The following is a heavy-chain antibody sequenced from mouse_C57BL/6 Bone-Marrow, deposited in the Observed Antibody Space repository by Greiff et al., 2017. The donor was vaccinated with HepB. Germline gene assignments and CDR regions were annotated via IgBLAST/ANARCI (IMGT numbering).Heavy chain of an antibody. V-gene: IGHV5-12*01. CDR2: ISNGGGST. CDR3: ARLYGSSYEEYYFDY. Sequence: EVHLVESGGGLVQPGGSLKLSCAASGFTFSDYYMYWVRQTPEKRLEWVAYISNGGGSTYYPDTVKGRFTISRDNAKNTLYLQMSRLKSEDTAMYYCARLYGSSYEEYYFDYWGQGTTLTVSS. CDR1: GFTFSDYY. J-gene: IGHJ2*01. D-gene: IGHD1-1*01.